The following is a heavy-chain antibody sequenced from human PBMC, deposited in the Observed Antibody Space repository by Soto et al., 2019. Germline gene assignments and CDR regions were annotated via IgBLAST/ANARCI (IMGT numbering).Heavy chain of an antibody. CDR2: IVPMFGTA. D-gene: IGHD3-3*01. J-gene: IGHJ5*02. CDR3: ARDGDPGYSFWSGPLGGGRFDP. CDR1: GGTFGNTA. V-gene: IGHV1-69*12. Sequence: QVQLVQSGAEVKEPGSSVNVSCKTSGGTFGNTAVTWVRQAPGQGLEWIGGIVPMFGTAIYAQKFRGRVTITADESTSTAYMELSSLRSDDTAVYYCARDGDPGYSFWSGPLGGGRFDPWGQGTLVTVSS.